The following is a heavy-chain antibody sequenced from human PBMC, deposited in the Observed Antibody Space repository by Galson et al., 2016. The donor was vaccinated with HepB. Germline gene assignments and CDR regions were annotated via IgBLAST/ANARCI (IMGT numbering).Heavy chain of an antibody. D-gene: IGHD4-11*01. V-gene: IGHV1-8*01. CDR2: MKPRSGNT. Sequence: KFSCKASGYLFNSYDINWMRQATGQGLEWMGWMKPRSGNTVYAQKFQGRVTMTRETSITTAYLELTSLSPEDTAVYFCASALSPPNDYGNPYYFDSWGQGTLVTVSS. J-gene: IGHJ4*02. CDR1: GYLFNSYD. CDR3: ASALSPPNDYGNPYYFDS.